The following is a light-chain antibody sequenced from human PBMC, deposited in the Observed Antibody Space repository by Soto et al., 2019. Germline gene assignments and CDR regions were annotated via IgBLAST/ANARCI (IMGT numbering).Light chain of an antibody. J-gene: IGKJ1*01. Sequence: IQLTQSPSSLSTSVRDRVTITCRASQGISSYLAWYQQKPGKAPKLLIYAASTLQSGVPSRFSGGGSGTDFTLTISGLQPEDFAIYYCQQSFSIPLTFGQGTKVDIK. CDR2: AAS. CDR1: QGISSY. CDR3: QQSFSIPLT. V-gene: IGKV1-39*01.